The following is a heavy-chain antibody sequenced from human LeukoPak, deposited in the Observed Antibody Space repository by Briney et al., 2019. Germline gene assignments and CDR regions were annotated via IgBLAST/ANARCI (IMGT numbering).Heavy chain of an antibody. Sequence: GGSLRLSCAASGFIFNNYVIHRFRQAPDQGLERVAVVPPDGNPTFYPSSVKGRSSVSRDNSMNTLYLQMNSLRPEDTALYFCARERTTTSWGSFDVWGQGTMVTVSS. CDR2: VPPDGNPT. V-gene: IGHV3-30*03. J-gene: IGHJ3*01. D-gene: IGHD1-1*01. CDR1: GFIFNNYV. CDR3: ARERTTTSWGSFDV.